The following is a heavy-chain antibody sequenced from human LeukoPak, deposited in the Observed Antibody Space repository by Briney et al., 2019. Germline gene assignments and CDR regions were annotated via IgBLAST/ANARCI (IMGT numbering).Heavy chain of an antibody. V-gene: IGHV4-59*01. J-gene: IGHJ6*03. CDR2: IYYSGST. CDR3: ARDVGATYYMDV. CDR1: GGSIRSYY. D-gene: IGHD1-26*01. Sequence: SETLSLTCTVSGGSIRSYYWSWIRQPPGKGLEWIGYIYYSGSTNYNPSLKSRVTISVDTSKNQFSLKLTSVTAADTAVYYCARDVGATYYMDVWGKGTTVTASS.